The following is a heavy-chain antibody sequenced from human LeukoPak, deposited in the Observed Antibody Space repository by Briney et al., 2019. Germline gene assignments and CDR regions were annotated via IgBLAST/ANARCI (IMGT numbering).Heavy chain of an antibody. CDR2: ISSSSGYI. J-gene: IGHJ4*02. Sequence: GGSLRLSCAASGFTFSSYSMNWVRQAPGKGLEWVSSISSSSGYIYYADSVKGRFTISRDNAKNSLYLQMSSLRAEDTAVYYCARSYCSGGSCYFTGIDYWGQGTLVTVSS. CDR3: ARSYCSGGSCYFTGIDY. CDR1: GFTFSSYS. V-gene: IGHV3-21*01. D-gene: IGHD2-15*01.